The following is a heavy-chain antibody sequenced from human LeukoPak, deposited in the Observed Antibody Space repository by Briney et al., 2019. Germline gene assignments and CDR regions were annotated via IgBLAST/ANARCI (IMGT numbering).Heavy chain of an antibody. D-gene: IGHD2-15*01. CDR3: ARLGVVVAATQIDH. Sequence: SETLSLTCTVSGGSISSSGYNWGWIRQPPGKGLEWIGGIYYSGSTYYNPSLKSRVTIFVDTSKNQFSLKLNSVTAADTAVYYCARLGVVVAATQIDHWGQGTLVTVSS. CDR1: GGSISSSGYN. J-gene: IGHJ4*02. V-gene: IGHV4-39*01. CDR2: IYYSGST.